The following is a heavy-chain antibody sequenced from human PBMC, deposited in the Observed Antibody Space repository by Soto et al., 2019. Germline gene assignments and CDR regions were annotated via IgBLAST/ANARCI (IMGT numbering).Heavy chain of an antibody. Sequence: GGSLRLSCAASGNIFTGYGMHWVRQPPGKGLEWVAVIRYDGSNIFYADSVKGRFTISRDNSKNTLYLQMNSLRAEDTALYYCARDVVGDTPLFGYYDYCGQGTLFTGSA. CDR2: IRYDGSNI. D-gene: IGHD1-26*01. V-gene: IGHV3-33*01. CDR1: GNIFTGYG. J-gene: IGHJ4*02. CDR3: ARDVVGDTPLFGYYDY.